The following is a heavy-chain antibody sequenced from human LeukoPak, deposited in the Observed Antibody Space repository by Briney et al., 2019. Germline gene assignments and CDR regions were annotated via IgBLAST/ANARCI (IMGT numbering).Heavy chain of an antibody. V-gene: IGHV7-4-1*02. J-gene: IGHJ4*02. D-gene: IGHD6-13*01. CDR1: GYTFTSYD. CDR3: ARDLRAAAADY. CDR2: INTNTGNP. Sequence: ASVKVSCKASGYTFTSYDINWVRQAPGQGLEWMGWINTNTGNPTYAQGFTGRFVFSLDTSVSTAYLQISSLKAEDTAVYYCARDLRAAAADYWGQGTLVTVSS.